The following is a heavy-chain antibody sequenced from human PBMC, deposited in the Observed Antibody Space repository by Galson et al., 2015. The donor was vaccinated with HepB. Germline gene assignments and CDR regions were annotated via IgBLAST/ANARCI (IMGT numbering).Heavy chain of an antibody. V-gene: IGHV3-74*01. CDR1: GFTFGSYW. Sequence: SLRLSCAASGFTFGSYWMHWVRQVPGKGLVWVSRINSDGSYITYADSVKGRFTISRDNAKNTLYLQMNSPRAEDTALYYCARTHGAAAGIFDNWGQGSLVTVSS. D-gene: IGHD6-13*01. CDR2: INSDGSYI. J-gene: IGHJ4*02. CDR3: ARTHGAAAGIFDN.